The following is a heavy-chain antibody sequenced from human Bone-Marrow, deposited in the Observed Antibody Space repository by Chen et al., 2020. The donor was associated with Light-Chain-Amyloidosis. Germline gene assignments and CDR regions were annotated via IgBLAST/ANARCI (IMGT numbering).Heavy chain of an antibody. J-gene: IGHJ5*02. Sequence: QVELQQWGAGLLKPSETLSLTCGLHNGAFGDDYWTWIRQPPGKGLQWIAEINHSGSANYNSSLKSRTTISVDKSKNQFSLRMISVTAADTAVYYCARYEPHFSDSIISGYTAWGQGTSVTVSS. CDR3: ARYEPHFSDSIISGYTA. D-gene: IGHD5-12*01. CDR2: INHSGSA. CDR1: NGAFGDDY. V-gene: IGHV4-34*01.